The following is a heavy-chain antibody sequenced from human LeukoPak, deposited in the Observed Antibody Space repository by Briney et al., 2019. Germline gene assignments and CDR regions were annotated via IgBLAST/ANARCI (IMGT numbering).Heavy chain of an antibody. CDR2: NNPSGGST. Sequence: ASVKVSCKASGYTFTSYYMHWVRQAPGQGLEWMGINNPSGGSTSYAQKFQGRVTMTRDTSTSTVYMELSSLRSEDTAVYYCARPYYDSSGYYYGGYYFDYWGQGTLVTVSS. J-gene: IGHJ4*02. CDR1: GYTFTSYY. CDR3: ARPYYDSSGYYYGGYYFDY. V-gene: IGHV1-46*01. D-gene: IGHD3-22*01.